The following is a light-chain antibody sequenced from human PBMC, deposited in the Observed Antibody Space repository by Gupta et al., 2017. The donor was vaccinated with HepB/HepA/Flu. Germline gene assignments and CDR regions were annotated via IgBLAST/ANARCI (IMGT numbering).Light chain of an antibody. CDR3: RQVDNYPRT. CDR1: QGIRND. CDR2: AAS. V-gene: IGKV1-6*01. J-gene: IGKJ1*01. Sequence: IQMTQSPSSLSASVGDRVTITRRASQGIRNDLGWYQQKPGKAPKLLIYAASCVPSGVPSKFSGSGSGIDLTLTISSLQPADFATYYCRQVDNYPRTFGQGTKLEIK.